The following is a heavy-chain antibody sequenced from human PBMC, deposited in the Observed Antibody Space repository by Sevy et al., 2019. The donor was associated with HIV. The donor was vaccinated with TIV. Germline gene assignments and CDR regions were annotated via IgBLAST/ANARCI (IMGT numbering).Heavy chain of an antibody. Sequence: GGSLRLSCAASGFSFSSYGMHWVRQAPGKGVEWMSYIQYDGSNKDYADSVKGRFTISRDNSKNTLYLQMNSLRVGDTAVFYCVKEGGGGGGDHWGQGTLVTVSS. CDR2: IQYDGSNK. D-gene: IGHD3-16*01. CDR3: VKEGGGGGGDH. J-gene: IGHJ4*02. V-gene: IGHV3-30*02. CDR1: GFSFSSYG.